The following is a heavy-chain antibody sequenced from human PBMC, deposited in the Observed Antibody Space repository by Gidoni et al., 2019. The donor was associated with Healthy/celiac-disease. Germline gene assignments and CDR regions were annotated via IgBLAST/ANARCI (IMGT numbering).Heavy chain of an antibody. V-gene: IGHV3-23*01. CDR2: SSGSGGST. J-gene: IGHJ3*02. Sequence: EVQLLESGGGLVQPGGSLRLSCAASGFPFSSSALSWVRQAPGKGLEWVSASSGSGGSTYYADSVKGRFTISRNNSKNTLYLQMNSLRAEDTAVYYCAKDRSLGEDSSGWYEGLGAFDIWGQGTMVTVSS. D-gene: IGHD6-19*01. CDR3: AKDRSLGEDSSGWYEGLGAFDI. CDR1: GFPFSSSA.